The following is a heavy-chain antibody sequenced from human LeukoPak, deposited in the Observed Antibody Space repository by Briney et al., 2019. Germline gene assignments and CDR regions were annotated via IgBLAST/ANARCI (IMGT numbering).Heavy chain of an antibody. CDR1: GFTFSSYA. J-gene: IGHJ6*03. Sequence: GGSLRLSCAASGFTFSSYAMSWDRQAPGKGLEWVSAISGSGGSTYYADSVKGRFTISRDNSKNTLYLQMNSLRAEDTAVYYCAKVAYCGGDCYGGYYYYYYTDVWGKGTTVTVSS. CDR2: ISGSGGST. CDR3: AKVAYCGGDCYGGYYYYYYTDV. V-gene: IGHV3-23*01. D-gene: IGHD2-21*01.